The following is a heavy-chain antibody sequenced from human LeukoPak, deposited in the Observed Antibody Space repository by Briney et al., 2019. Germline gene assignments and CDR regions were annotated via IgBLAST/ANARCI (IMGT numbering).Heavy chain of an antibody. D-gene: IGHD6-13*01. CDR3: ARVAVGSSSPFDY. CDR2: ISTSSSYI. Sequence: GGSLRLSCAASGFSFSSYSMSWVRQAPGKGLEWVSSISTSSSYIYHSDSAKGRFTISRDNAKNSLYLQMYSLRAEDTAVYYCARVAVGSSSPFDYWGQGTLVTVSS. V-gene: IGHV3-21*01. J-gene: IGHJ4*02. CDR1: GFSFSSYS.